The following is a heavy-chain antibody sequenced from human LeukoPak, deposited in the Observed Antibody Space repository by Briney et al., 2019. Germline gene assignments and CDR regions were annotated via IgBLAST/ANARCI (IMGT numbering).Heavy chain of an antibody. Sequence: SETLSLTCTVSGGSISSRSYFWDWIRQPPGKGLEWIGTISYTGTTYYNPSLKSRVTISVDRSKNQFSLKLSSVTAADTAVYYCASSMGELLWFGESTIEYFQHWGQGTLVTVSS. D-gene: IGHD3-10*01. CDR2: ISYTGTT. CDR1: GGSISSRSYF. V-gene: IGHV4-39*07. CDR3: ASSMGELLWFGESTIEYFQH. J-gene: IGHJ1*01.